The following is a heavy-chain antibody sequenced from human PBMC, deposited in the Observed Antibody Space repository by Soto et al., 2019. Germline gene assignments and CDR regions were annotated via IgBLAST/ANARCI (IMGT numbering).Heavy chain of an antibody. D-gene: IGHD6-13*01. CDR1: GFTFSSYA. J-gene: IGHJ4*02. V-gene: IGHV3-23*01. Sequence: EVQLLESGGGLVQPGGSLRLSCAASGFTFSSYAMSWVRQAPGKGLEWVAAISGSGGSSYYADSVKGRFTISRDNSKNXLDLQMNSRRAEDTAVYYCAKDPYSSSWAAYPFAYWGQGTLVTVSS. CDR3: AKDPYSSSWAAYPFAY. CDR2: ISGSGGSS.